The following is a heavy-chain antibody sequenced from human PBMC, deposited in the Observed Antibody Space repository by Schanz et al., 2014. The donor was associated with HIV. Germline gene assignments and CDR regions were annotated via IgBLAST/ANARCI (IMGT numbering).Heavy chain of an antibody. J-gene: IGHJ3*02. CDR1: EFIFTSYA. D-gene: IGHD1-26*01. CDR3: AKDGSWEAFDVFDI. Sequence: EVQLLESGGGLVQPGGSLRLSCAASEFIFTSYAMNWVRQAPGKGLEWVSGITDNGADAYYADSVKGRFTVSRDNSKNTLYLQMNSLRAEDTAVYYCAKDGSWEAFDVFDIWGQGTMVTVSS. CDR2: ITDNGADA. V-gene: IGHV3-23*01.